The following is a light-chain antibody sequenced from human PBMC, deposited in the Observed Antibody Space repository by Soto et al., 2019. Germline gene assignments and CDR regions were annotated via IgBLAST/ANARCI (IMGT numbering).Light chain of an antibody. Sequence: QSVLTQPPSVSGAPGQRITISCTGNSSNIGATYDVHWYQQLPGTAPKLRIYGTINRPSGVPDRFSASKSDTSASLAITGLQAEDEAEYYCQSFDNSLRGYVFGGGTKVTVL. CDR2: GTI. CDR1: SSNIGATYD. CDR3: QSFDNSLRGYV. J-gene: IGLJ1*01. V-gene: IGLV1-40*01.